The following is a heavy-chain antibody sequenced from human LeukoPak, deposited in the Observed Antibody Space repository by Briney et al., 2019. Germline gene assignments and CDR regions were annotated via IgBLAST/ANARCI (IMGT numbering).Heavy chain of an antibody. V-gene: IGHV3-53*01. CDR3: ASRRARGTGTSTYYPCMDV. CDR2: IDSGGAT. J-gene: IGHJ6*02. CDR1: GFCLSRNY. D-gene: IGHD1-7*01. Sequence: PGGSLTLSCPASGFCLSRNYMLWVRQAPGKGLEWVSVIDSGGATCYADSVKGRFTISRENAKNSLYLQMNSLRAGDTAVYYCASRRARGTGTSTYYPCMDVWGQGTTVTVSS.